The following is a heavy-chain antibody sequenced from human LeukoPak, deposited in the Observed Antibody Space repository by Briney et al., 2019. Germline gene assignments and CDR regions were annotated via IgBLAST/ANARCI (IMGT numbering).Heavy chain of an antibody. Sequence: SETLSLTCTVSGGSISSYYWSWIRQPPGKGLEWIGYIYYSGSTNYNPSLKSRVTISVDTSKNQFSLKLSSVTAADTAVYYCARPNYGDYSRFDYWGQGTLVTVSS. CDR1: GGSISSYY. V-gene: IGHV4-59*12. CDR2: IYYSGST. D-gene: IGHD4-17*01. J-gene: IGHJ4*02. CDR3: ARPNYGDYSRFDY.